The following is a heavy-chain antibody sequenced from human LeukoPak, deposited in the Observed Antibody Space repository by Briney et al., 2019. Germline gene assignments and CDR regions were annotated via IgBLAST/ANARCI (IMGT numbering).Heavy chain of an antibody. CDR1: GFTFSSFG. V-gene: IGHV3-33*06. J-gene: IGHJ6*03. Sequence: GGSLRLSCEASGFTFSSFGMHWVRQAPGKGLEWVAVVWRDGSDKYYADSVKGRFTISRDNSNNTLYLQMNSLRADDTAVYHCAKVWGGGSSWYYMDVWGKGTTLTVSS. CDR3: AKVWGGGSSWYYMDV. CDR2: VWRDGSDK. D-gene: IGHD6-13*01.